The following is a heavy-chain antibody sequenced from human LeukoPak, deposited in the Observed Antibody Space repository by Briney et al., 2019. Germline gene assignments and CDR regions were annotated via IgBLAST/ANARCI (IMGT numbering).Heavy chain of an antibody. CDR2: ISYDGNNK. Sequence: GGSLRLSCAASGFTFSSYAMQWVRQAPGKGLEWVALISYDGNNKYYADSVKGRFTISRDNSKNTLYLQMDSLGAEDTAVYYCVRTWGSGYSAPPGDWGQGSLVTVSS. D-gene: IGHD6-13*01. CDR1: GFTFSSYA. V-gene: IGHV3-30*01. J-gene: IGHJ4*02. CDR3: VRTWGSGYSAPPGD.